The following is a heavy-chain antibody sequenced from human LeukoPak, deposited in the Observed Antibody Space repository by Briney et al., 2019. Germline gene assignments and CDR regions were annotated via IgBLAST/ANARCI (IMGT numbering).Heavy chain of an antibody. J-gene: IGHJ4*02. Sequence: GRSLRLSCAASGFTFSSYGMHWVRQAPGKGLEWVAVISYDGSNKYYADSVKGRFTISRDNSKNTLYLQMNSLRAEDTAVYYSAKEETPIRYIDWLPNPYYFDYWGQGTLVTVSS. CDR1: GFTFSSYG. CDR3: AKEETPIRYIDWLPNPYYFDY. D-gene: IGHD3-9*01. V-gene: IGHV3-30*18. CDR2: ISYDGSNK.